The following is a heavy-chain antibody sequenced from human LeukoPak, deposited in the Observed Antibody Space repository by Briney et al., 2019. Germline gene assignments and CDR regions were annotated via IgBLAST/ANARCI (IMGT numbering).Heavy chain of an antibody. Sequence: GGSLRLSCAASGFTFSSYWMSWVRQAPGKGLEWVANIKQDGSEKYYVDSVKGRFTISRDNAKNSLYLQMNSLRAEDTAVYYCARDHLELGSGYYPYYYYYYGMDVWGQGTTVTVSS. D-gene: IGHD3-22*01. CDR1: GFTFSSYW. V-gene: IGHV3-7*01. CDR2: IKQDGSEK. CDR3: ARDHLELGSGYYPYYYYYYGMDV. J-gene: IGHJ6*02.